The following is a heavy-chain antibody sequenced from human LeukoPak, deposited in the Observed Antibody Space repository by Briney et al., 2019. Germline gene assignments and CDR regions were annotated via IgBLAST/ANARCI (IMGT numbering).Heavy chain of an antibody. CDR2: INPNSGGT. Sequence: GASVKVPCKASGYTFTGYYMHWVRQAPGQGLEWMGWINPNSGGTNYAQKFQGRVTMTRDTSISTAYMELSRLRSDDTAVYYCARDKGYCSGGSCYSVYYFDYWGQGTLVTVSS. CDR3: ARDKGYCSGGSCYSVYYFDY. CDR1: GYTFTGYY. J-gene: IGHJ4*02. D-gene: IGHD2-15*01. V-gene: IGHV1-2*02.